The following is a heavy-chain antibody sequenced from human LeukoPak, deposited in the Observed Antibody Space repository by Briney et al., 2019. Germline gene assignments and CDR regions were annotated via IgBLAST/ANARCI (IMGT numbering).Heavy chain of an antibody. CDR1: GFTFSTYE. J-gene: IGHJ4*02. CDR2: ISSSGSTI. Sequence: GGSLRLSCAASGFTFSTYEMNWVRQAPGKELEWVSYISSSGSTIYYADSVKGRFTISRDNAKNSLYLQMNSLRPEDTAVYYCARGGIAAAGTDYWGQGTLVTVSS. V-gene: IGHV3-48*03. D-gene: IGHD6-13*01. CDR3: ARGGIAAAGTDY.